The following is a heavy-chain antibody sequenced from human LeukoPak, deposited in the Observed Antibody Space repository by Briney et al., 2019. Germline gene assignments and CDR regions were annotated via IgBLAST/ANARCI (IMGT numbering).Heavy chain of an antibody. CDR2: ISGSGGSA. J-gene: IGHJ5*02. CDR1: GFTFSSYA. Sequence: GGSLRLSCAASGFTFSSYAMSWVRQAPGKGLEWVSAISGSGGSAYYADSVKGRFTISRDNSKNTLYLQMNSLRAEDTAVYYCAKELEVVPAEGWFDPWGQGTLVTVSS. V-gene: IGHV3-23*01. D-gene: IGHD2-2*01. CDR3: AKELEVVPAEGWFDP.